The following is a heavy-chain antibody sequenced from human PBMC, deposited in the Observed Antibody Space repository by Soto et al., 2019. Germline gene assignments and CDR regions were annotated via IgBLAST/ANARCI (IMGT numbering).Heavy chain of an antibody. CDR1: GFTFSSYG. CDR2: ISFDGSDK. V-gene: IGHV3-30*18. CDR3: AKAGGSYFVIPDS. Sequence: QVQLVESGGDVVQPGRSLRLSCAASGFTFSSYGMHWVRQAPGKGLEWVAVISFDGSDKYYTDSVKGRFAISRDNSKSTLYLQMNSLRGDDTAVYYCAKAGGSYFVIPDSWGQGTLVTVSS. J-gene: IGHJ5*01. D-gene: IGHD1-26*01.